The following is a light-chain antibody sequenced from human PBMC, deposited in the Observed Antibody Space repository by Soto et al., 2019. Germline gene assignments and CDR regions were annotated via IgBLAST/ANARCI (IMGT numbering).Light chain of an antibody. J-gene: IGLJ2*01. CDR1: NIGSTS. Sequence: SYELTQPPSVSVAPGQTARITCGGTNIGSTSVHWYQQKPGQAPVLVVYDDSDRPSGIPERFSGSNSGNTATLTISRVEAGDEADYYCQVWDSSSDHLVFGGGTKLTVL. CDR2: DDS. CDR3: QVWDSSSDHLV. V-gene: IGLV3-21*02.